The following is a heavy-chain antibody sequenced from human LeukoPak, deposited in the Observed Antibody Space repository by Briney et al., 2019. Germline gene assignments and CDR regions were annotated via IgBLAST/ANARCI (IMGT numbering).Heavy chain of an antibody. CDR2: IIPIFGTA. CDR1: GGTFSSYA. Sequence: ASVKVSCKASGGTFSSYAISWVRQAPGQGLEWMGGIIPIFGTANYAQKFQGRVTITADKSTSTAYMELSSLRSEDTAVYYCARESGYSYGQALDYWGRGTLVTVSS. V-gene: IGHV1-69*06. D-gene: IGHD5-18*01. CDR3: ARESGYSYGQALDY. J-gene: IGHJ4*02.